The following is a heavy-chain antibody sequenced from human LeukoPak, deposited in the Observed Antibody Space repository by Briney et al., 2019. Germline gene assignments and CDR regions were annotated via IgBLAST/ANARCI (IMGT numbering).Heavy chain of an antibody. CDR2: IYYSGST. J-gene: IGHJ4*02. V-gene: IGHV4-39*07. CDR1: GGSISSSSYY. D-gene: IGHD5-24*01. CDR3: ARGDVEMATIGGY. Sequence: SETLSLTCTVSGGSISSSSYYWGWICQPPGKGLEWIGSIYYSGSTYYNPSLKSRVTISVDTSKNQFSLKLSSVTAADTAVYYCARGDVEMATIGGYWGQGTLVTVSS.